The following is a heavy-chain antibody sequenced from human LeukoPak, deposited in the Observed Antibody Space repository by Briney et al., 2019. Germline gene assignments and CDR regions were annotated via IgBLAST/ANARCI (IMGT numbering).Heavy chain of an antibody. CDR2: IYHSGST. Sequence: SETLSLTCTVSGGSISSGGYYWSWIRQPPGKGLEWIGYIYHSGSTYYNPSLKSRVTISVDRSKNQFSLKLSSVTAADTAVYYCARAGVLRFLEWLPPDAFDIWGQGTMVTVSS. J-gene: IGHJ3*02. V-gene: IGHV4-30-2*01. CDR1: GGSISSGGYY. D-gene: IGHD3-3*01. CDR3: ARAGVLRFLEWLPPDAFDI.